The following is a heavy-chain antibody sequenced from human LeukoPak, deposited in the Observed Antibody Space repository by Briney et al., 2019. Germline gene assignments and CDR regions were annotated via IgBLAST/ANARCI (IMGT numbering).Heavy chain of an antibody. J-gene: IGHJ4*02. Sequence: SETLSLTCAVYGGSFSGYYWNWIRQPPGEGLEWIGEINHSGSTNYNPSLKSRVTISVDTSKDQFSLKLRFVTAADTAVYYCAVAGYGRRFDYWGQGTLVTVSS. D-gene: IGHD5-18*01. CDR2: INHSGST. CDR3: AVAGYGRRFDY. CDR1: GGSFSGYY. V-gene: IGHV4-34*01.